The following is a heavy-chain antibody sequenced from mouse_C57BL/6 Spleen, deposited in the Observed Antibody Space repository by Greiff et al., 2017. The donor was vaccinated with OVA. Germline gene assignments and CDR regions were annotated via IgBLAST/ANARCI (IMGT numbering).Heavy chain of an antibody. D-gene: IGHD2-1*01. Sequence: VQLKQSGPELVKPGASVKISCKASGYSFTGYYMNWVKQSPEKSLEWIGEINPSTGGTTYNQKFKAKATLTVDKSSSTAYMQLKSLTSEDSAVYYCARYNDYGIFDYWGQGTTLTVSS. CDR1: GYSFTGYY. J-gene: IGHJ2*01. CDR3: ARYNDYGIFDY. CDR2: INPSTGGT. V-gene: IGHV1-42*01.